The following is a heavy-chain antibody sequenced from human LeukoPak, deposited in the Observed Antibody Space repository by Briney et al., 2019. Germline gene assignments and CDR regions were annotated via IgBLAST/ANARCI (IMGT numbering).Heavy chain of an antibody. Sequence: ASVKVSCKASGYTFTDYDMHWVRQAPGQGLGWMGWINPNNGGTNYAQKFQGRVTMTRDTSISTAYMELSRLRSDDTAVYYCARERGQQVRFDPWGQGTLVTVSS. CDR2: INPNNGGT. CDR1: GYTFTDYD. J-gene: IGHJ5*02. V-gene: IGHV1-2*02. CDR3: ARERGQQVRFDP. D-gene: IGHD6-13*01.